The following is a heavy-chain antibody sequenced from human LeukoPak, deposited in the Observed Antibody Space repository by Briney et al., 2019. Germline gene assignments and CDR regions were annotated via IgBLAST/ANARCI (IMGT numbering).Heavy chain of an antibody. CDR2: IYYSGGT. V-gene: IGHV4-39*01. Sequence: SETLSVTCTVPGGSISSSSYYWGWIRPPPGKGLEWIGSIYYSGGTYYNPSLKSRVTISVDTSKNQFSLKLSSVTAADTAVYYCASIDQVDYWGQGTLVTVSS. D-gene: IGHD2-2*01. J-gene: IGHJ4*02. CDR3: ASIDQVDY. CDR1: GGSISSSSYY.